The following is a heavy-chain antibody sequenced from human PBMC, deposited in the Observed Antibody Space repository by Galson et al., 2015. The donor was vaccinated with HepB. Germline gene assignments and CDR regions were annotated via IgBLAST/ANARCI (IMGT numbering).Heavy chain of an antibody. Sequence: SVKVSCKASGSTFTSYGISWVRQAPGQGLEWMGWISAYNGNTNYAQKLQGRVTMTTDTSISTAYMELSSLRSEDTAVYYCARGIAVAGTGSWFDPWGQGTLVTVSS. CDR1: GSTFTSYG. D-gene: IGHD6-19*01. CDR2: ISAYNGNT. J-gene: IGHJ5*02. V-gene: IGHV1-18*01. CDR3: ARGIAVAGTGSWFDP.